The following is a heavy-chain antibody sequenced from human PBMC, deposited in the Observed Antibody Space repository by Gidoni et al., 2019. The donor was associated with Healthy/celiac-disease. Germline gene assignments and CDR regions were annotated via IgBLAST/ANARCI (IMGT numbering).Heavy chain of an antibody. CDR1: GGTFSSYA. J-gene: IGHJ6*03. D-gene: IGHD3-10*01. CDR2: IIPIFGTA. V-gene: IGHV1-69*06. CDR3: ATGGFEPIRFAAYYYYMDV. Sequence: QVQLVQSGAEVKKPGSSVKVSCKASGGTFSSYAISWVRQAPGQGLEWMGGIIPIFGTANYAQKFQGRVTITADKSTSTAYMELSSLRSEDTAVYYCATGGFEPIRFAAYYYYMDVWGKGTTVTVSS.